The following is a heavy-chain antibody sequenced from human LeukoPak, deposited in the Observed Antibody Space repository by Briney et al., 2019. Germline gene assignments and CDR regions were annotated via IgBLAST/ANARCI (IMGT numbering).Heavy chain of an antibody. J-gene: IGHJ4*02. CDR1: GFTFSRYW. V-gene: IGHV3-7*01. Sequence: GGSLRLSCVASGFTFSRYWMSWVRQAPGKGLEWVANINQDGSEKYYVDSVKGRFTISRDNVKDSLYLQMNSLRAEDTAVYYCARSRSVDYWGQGTLVTVSS. CDR3: ARSRSVDY. CDR2: INQDGSEK.